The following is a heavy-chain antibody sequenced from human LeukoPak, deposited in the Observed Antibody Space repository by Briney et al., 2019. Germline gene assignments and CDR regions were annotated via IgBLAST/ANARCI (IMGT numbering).Heavy chain of an antibody. V-gene: IGHV4-59*01. J-gene: IGHJ6*02. Sequence: SETLSLTCTVSGGSISSNYWSWIRQPPGKGLEWIGYIYHSGSTNYNPSLKSRVTISVDTSKNQFSLKLSSVTAADTAVYYCARAPPYDFWSGYKNYYYGMDVWGQGTTVTVSS. CDR1: GGSISSNY. D-gene: IGHD3-3*01. CDR2: IYHSGST. CDR3: ARAPPYDFWSGYKNYYYGMDV.